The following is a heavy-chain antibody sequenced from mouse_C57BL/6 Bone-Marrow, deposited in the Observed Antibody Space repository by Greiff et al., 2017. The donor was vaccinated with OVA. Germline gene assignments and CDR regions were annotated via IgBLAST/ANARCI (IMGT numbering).Heavy chain of an antibody. V-gene: IGHV1-63*01. CDR3: AREGDNSWFAY. J-gene: IGHJ3*01. CDR1: GYTFTNYW. Sequence: VQLQQSGAELVRPGTSVKMSCKASGYTFTNYWIGWAKQRPGHGLEWIGDIYPGGGYTNYNEKFKGKATLTADKSSSTAYMQFSSLTSEDSAIYYCAREGDNSWFAYWGQGTLVTVSA. D-gene: IGHD1-3*01. CDR2: IYPGGGYT.